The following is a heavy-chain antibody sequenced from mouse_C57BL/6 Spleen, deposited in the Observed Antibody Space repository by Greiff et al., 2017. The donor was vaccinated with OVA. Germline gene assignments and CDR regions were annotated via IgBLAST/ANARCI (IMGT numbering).Heavy chain of an antibody. CDR2: ISDGGSYT. Sequence: EVHLVESGGGLVRPGGSLKLSCAASGFTFSSYAMSWVRQTPEKRLEGVATISDGGSYTYYPENVKGRFTISRDNAKNNLYLQMSHLKSEDTAMYYCAIDRYYGSGALYYFDYWGQGTTLTVSS. CDR3: AIDRYYGSGALYYFDY. V-gene: IGHV5-4*01. CDR1: GFTFSSYA. D-gene: IGHD1-1*01. J-gene: IGHJ2*01.